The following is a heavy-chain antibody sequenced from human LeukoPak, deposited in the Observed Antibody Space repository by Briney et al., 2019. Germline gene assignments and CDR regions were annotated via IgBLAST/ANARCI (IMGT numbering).Heavy chain of an antibody. CDR3: ARHFSASLRHFDY. J-gene: IGHJ4*02. CDR1: GYSISSGYY. V-gene: IGHV4-38-2*02. CDR2: SGST. D-gene: IGHD3-3*02. Sequence: TSESLSLTCTVAGYSISSGYYWGWIRQPPGKGLEWIGSGSTYYNPSLKSRVTISVDTSKNQFSLKLSSVTAADTAVYYCARHFSASLRHFDYWGQGTLVTVSS.